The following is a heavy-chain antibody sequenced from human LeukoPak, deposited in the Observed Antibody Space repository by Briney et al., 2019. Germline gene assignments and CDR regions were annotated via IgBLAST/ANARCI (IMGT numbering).Heavy chain of an antibody. V-gene: IGHV5-51*01. J-gene: IGHJ2*01. CDR3: AGRGTSEYFDL. Sequence: GESLKISCKGSGYCFNTYWIGWVRQMPGKGLEWMGIIYPGDSDTRYSPSFQGQVTISADKSINTAFLQWSSLRALDTAMYYCAGRGTSEYFDLWGRGTLVTVSS. D-gene: IGHD2/OR15-2a*01. CDR1: GYCFNTYW. CDR2: IYPGDSDT.